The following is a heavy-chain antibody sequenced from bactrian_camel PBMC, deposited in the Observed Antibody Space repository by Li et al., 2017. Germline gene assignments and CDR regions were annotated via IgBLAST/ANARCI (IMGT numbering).Heavy chain of an antibody. D-gene: IGHD3*01. CDR1: GFTASHYY. CDR3: AADFVWLRMTDFRVQATTPRY. J-gene: IGHJ4*01. Sequence: DVQLVESGGGLVQPGGSLRLSCAASGFTASHYYTSWVRQAPGKGREGVAAIHNGESAYYADSVKGRFTLSQDNAKNTVFLQMSSLKPEDTAMYFCAADFVWLRMTDFRVQATTPRYWGQGTQVTVS. V-gene: IGHV3S40*01. CDR2: IHNGESA.